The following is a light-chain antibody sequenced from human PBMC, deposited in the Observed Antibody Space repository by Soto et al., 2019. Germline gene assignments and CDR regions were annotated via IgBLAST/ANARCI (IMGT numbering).Light chain of an antibody. CDR3: QSYDSSLSGVV. V-gene: IGLV1-40*01. CDR1: SPNIGAGYD. CDR2: GNS. Sequence: QSVLTQPPSVSGAPGQRVTISCTGSSPNIGAGYDVHWYQQLPGTAPKLLIYGNSNRPSGVPDRFSGSKSGTSASLAITGLQAEDEADYYCQSYDSSLSGVVFGGGTKLPVL. J-gene: IGLJ2*01.